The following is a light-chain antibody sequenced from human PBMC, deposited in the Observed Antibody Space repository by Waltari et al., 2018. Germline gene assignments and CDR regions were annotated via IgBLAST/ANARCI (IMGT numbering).Light chain of an antibody. Sequence: QSALTLPASVSGSPGQPTTISCTAAGSGLGGYQSVSWYSQHPGKAPKLIIYDVTYRPSGISNRFSGSKSGNTASLTISGLQAEDEADYYCSSYSTSRTHFGGGTKLTVL. CDR2: DVT. J-gene: IGLJ2*01. CDR3: SSYSTSRTH. CDR1: GSGLGGYQS. V-gene: IGLV2-14*03.